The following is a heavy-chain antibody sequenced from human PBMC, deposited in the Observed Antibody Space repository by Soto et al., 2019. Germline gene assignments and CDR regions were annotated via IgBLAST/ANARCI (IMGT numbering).Heavy chain of an antibody. D-gene: IGHD6-13*01. Sequence: QVQLQESGPGLVEPTGTLSLTCGVSGGSFSSGDWWTWVRQPPGKGLEWIGEIFHAGGTSYNSSLQSRVTISLAKTKTQLSLRLTSVTAADTAIYYCAGRTPIAPTWGRGTLVIVSS. V-gene: IGHV4-4*02. CDR2: IFHAGGT. J-gene: IGHJ5*02. CDR1: GGSFSSGDW. CDR3: AGRTPIAPT.